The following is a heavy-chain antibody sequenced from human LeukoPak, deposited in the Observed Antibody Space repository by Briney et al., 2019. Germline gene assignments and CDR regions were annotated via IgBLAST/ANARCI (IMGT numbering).Heavy chain of an antibody. CDR3: ARDNGVVHGVYYMDV. CDR1: GFTFSNYW. V-gene: IGHV3-7*01. D-gene: IGHD3-3*01. J-gene: IGHJ6*03. CDR2: IKQDGSEK. Sequence: GGSLRPSCAASGFTFSNYWMTWVRQAPGKGLEWVADIKQDGSEKLYVKSVRGRFTISRDNAKMSLFLQMNSLRAEDTAVYYCARDNGVVHGVYYMDVWGKGTTVTVS.